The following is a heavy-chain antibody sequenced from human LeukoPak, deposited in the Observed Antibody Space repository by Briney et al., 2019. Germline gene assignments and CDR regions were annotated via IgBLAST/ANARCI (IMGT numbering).Heavy chain of an antibody. CDR2: ISGSGGST. V-gene: IGHV3-23*01. CDR3: ANGAAAGFHFDY. Sequence: PGGSLSLSCAASGFTFSSYAMSWVRQAPGKGLEWVSAISGSGGSTYYADSVKGRFTISRDNSKNTLYLQMHSLRAEDTAVYYCANGAAAGFHFDYWGQGTLVTVSS. CDR1: GFTFSSYA. D-gene: IGHD6-13*01. J-gene: IGHJ4*02.